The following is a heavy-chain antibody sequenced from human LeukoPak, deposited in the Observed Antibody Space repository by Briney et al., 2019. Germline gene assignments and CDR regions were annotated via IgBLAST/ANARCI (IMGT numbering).Heavy chain of an antibody. D-gene: IGHD6-19*01. J-gene: IGHJ4*01. Sequence: GGSLRLSCAASGFTFSNSAMSWVRQAPGKGLEWVSTLSGSGITTYYADSVKGRFTISRGNSKNTLYLQMNSLRAEDTAVYYCEKGIYSSGWSYFDYWGHGTLVTVSS. V-gene: IGHV3-23*01. CDR3: EKGIYSSGWSYFDY. CDR2: LSGSGITT. CDR1: GFTFSNSA.